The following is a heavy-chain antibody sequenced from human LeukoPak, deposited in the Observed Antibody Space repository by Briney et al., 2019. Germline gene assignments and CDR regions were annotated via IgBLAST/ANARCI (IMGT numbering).Heavy chain of an antibody. J-gene: IGHJ4*02. CDR3: ARDLYGSGSYYNYY. V-gene: IGHV3-21*01. CDR2: ISSSSSYI. Sequence: PGGSLRLSCAASGFTFSSYSMNWVRQAPGKGLEWVSSISSSSSYIYYADSVKGRFSISRDNAKNSLYLQVNSLRAEDTAVYYCARDLYGSGSYYNYYWGQGTLVTVSS. D-gene: IGHD3-10*01. CDR1: GFTFSSYS.